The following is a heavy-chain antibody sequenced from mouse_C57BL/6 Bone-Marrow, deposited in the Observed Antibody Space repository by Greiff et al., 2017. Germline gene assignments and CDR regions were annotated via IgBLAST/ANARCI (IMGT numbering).Heavy chain of an antibody. CDR2: IHPSDSDT. Sequence: QVQLQQPGAELVKPGASVKVSCKASGYTFTSYWMHWVKQRPGQGLEWIGRIHPSDSDTNSNQKFKGKATLTVDKSSSTAYMQLSSLTSEDSAVYYCAILRQLRLRNYDMDDWGKGTSVTVSS. V-gene: IGHV1-74*01. J-gene: IGHJ4*01. D-gene: IGHD3-2*02. CDR3: AILRQLRLRNYDMDD. CDR1: GYTFTSYW.